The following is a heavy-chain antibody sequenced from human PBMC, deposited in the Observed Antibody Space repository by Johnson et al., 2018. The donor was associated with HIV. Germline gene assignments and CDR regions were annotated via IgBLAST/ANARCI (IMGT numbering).Heavy chain of an antibody. Sequence: QVQLVESGGGLVQPGGSLRLSCVASGISFSSYWMHWVRQTPGKGLEWVAVISYDGNNEYYADSVKDRFTISRDNSKNTLHLQMNSLRPEDTAVYYCARNSGNGLVLRGDAFDMWGQGTMVTVSS. CDR3: ARNSGNGLVLRGDAFDM. CDR1: GISFSSYW. J-gene: IGHJ3*02. CDR2: ISYDGNNE. V-gene: IGHV3-30*03. D-gene: IGHD2-8*01.